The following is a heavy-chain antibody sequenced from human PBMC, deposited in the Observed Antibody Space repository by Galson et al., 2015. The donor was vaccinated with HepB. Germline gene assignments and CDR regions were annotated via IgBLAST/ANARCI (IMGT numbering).Heavy chain of an antibody. CDR3: AKVFPEKTDGWYRQSLYYFDS. J-gene: IGHJ4*02. D-gene: IGHD6-19*01. Sequence: SPRLSCAASGFTFSYYAMAWVRQAPGKGLEWISAITPSGDNTYSADSMKGRFFISRDNSQNTLFLQMNSLRADDTAIYFCAKVFPEKTDGWYRQSLYYFDSWGQGTRVTVSS. V-gene: IGHV3-23*01. CDR2: ITPSGDNT. CDR1: GFTFSYYA.